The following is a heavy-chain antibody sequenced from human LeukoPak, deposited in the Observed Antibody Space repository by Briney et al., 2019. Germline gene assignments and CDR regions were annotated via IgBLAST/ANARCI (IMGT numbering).Heavy chain of an antibody. J-gene: IGHJ4*02. Sequence: GGSLRLSCAASGFTVSSNYMSWVRQAPGKGLEWVPIIYSGGDTYYADSVKGRFTVSRDNSKNTLFLQMNSLRAEDTAVYYCVSHSDTLTSYSFDYWGPGNPGHRLL. CDR3: VSHSDTLTSYSFDY. CDR2: IYSGGDT. D-gene: IGHD3-9*01. CDR1: GFTVSSNY. V-gene: IGHV3-53*01.